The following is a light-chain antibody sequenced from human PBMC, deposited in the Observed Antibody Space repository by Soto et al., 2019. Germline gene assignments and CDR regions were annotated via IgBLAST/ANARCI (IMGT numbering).Light chain of an antibody. J-gene: IGKJ2*03. CDR3: HQFYRSGS. CDR2: GAS. V-gene: IGKV3-15*01. CDR1: QSVSSN. Sequence: EIVMTQSPATLSVSPGERATLSCRASQSVSSNLAWYQQKPGQAPTLLIYGASARASGIPARFSGSGSGTEFTLTINSLQAEDVAVYYCHQFYRSGSFGQGTNLEIK.